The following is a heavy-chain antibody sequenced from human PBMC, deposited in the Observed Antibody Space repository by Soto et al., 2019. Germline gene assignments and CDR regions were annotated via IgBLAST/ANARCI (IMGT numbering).Heavy chain of an antibody. Sequence: QVQLVESGGGVVQPGRSLRLSCAASGFTFSSYGMHWVRQAPGKGLEWVAVISYDGSNKYYADSVKGRFTISRDNSKNTLYLQMNSLRAEDTAVYYCAKDHPYIAAAHSDRFDPWGQGTLVTVSS. CDR3: AKDHPYIAAAHSDRFDP. CDR2: ISYDGSNK. J-gene: IGHJ5*02. D-gene: IGHD6-13*01. CDR1: GFTFSSYG. V-gene: IGHV3-30*18.